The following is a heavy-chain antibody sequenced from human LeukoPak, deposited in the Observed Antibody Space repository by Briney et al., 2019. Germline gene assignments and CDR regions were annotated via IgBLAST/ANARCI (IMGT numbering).Heavy chain of an antibody. Sequence: GRSLRLSCAASGFTFSSYAMHWVRQAPGKGLEWVAVISYDGRNKYYADSVKGRFTISRDNAKNSLYLQMNSLRAEDTAVYYCARDLAGIVEVPPSYYYYYGMDVWGQGTTVTVSS. CDR1: GFTFSSYA. V-gene: IGHV3-30*04. D-gene: IGHD1-26*01. J-gene: IGHJ6*02. CDR2: ISYDGRNK. CDR3: ARDLAGIVEVPPSYYYYYGMDV.